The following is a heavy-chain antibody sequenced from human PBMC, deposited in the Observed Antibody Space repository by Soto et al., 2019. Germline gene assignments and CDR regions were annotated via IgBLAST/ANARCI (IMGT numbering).Heavy chain of an antibody. Sequence: GGSLRLSCAASGFTFSSYWMHWVRQAPGKGLVWVSRINSDGSSTSYADSVKGRFTISRDNAKNTLYLQMNSLRAEDTAVYYCARGGRIDVVVPAASNWFDPWGQGTLVTVSS. D-gene: IGHD2-2*01. CDR3: ARGGRIDVVVPAASNWFDP. CDR1: GFTFSSYW. CDR2: INSDGSST. V-gene: IGHV3-74*01. J-gene: IGHJ5*02.